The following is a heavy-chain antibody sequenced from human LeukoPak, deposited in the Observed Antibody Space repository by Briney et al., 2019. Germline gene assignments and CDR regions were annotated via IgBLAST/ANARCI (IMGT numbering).Heavy chain of an antibody. CDR2: LSGSGDSA. CDR1: GLTFSNYA. D-gene: IGHD5-12*01. CDR3: ANFQWLRYFAF. V-gene: IGHV3-23*01. J-gene: IGHJ4*02. Sequence: GGSLRLSCAASGLTFSNYAMNWVRQAPGKGLEWVSVLSGSGDSAYYADSVKGRFTISRDNSKNTLYLQMNSLRAEDTAVYYCANFQWLRYFAFWGQGTLVTVSS.